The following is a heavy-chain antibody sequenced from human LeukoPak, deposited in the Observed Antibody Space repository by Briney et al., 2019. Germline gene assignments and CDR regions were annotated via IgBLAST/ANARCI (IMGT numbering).Heavy chain of an antibody. CDR2: FYPEDGEM. CDR3: ATDVSSGESSGCFDY. Sequence: ASVKVSSKVSGYIFTELSMHWVRQAPGKGLEWMGGFYPEDGEMIYAQKLQGRVTMTEDTSTDTAYMDLSSLRSEDTAVYYCATDVSSGESSGCFDYWGQGTLVTVSS. V-gene: IGHV1-24*01. D-gene: IGHD3-22*01. CDR1: GYIFTELS. J-gene: IGHJ4*02.